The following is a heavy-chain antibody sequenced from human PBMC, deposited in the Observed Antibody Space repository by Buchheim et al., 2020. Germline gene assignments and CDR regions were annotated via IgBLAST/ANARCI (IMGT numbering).Heavy chain of an antibody. D-gene: IGHD2-2*01. Sequence: QLQESGPGLVKPSETLSLTCTVSGDSITSHSWSWIRQPPGKGLEWIGYMSDSGTTNHNPSPKSRVTISVDTSKNQFFLRLKSVVTADTAVYCCARGSRMCSSSWYRGWLDPWGQGTL. CDR2: MSDSGTT. V-gene: IGHV4-59*11. J-gene: IGHJ5*02. CDR1: GDSITSHS. CDR3: ARGSRMCSSSWYRGWLDP.